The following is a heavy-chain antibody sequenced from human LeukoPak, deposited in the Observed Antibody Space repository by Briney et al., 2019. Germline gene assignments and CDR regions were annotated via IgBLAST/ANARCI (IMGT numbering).Heavy chain of an antibody. CDR2: IGSSGGT. CDR1: GFTFSNYD. V-gene: IGHV3-13*01. CDR3: VRQPDSARYGFDF. Sequence: PGGSLRLSCSASGFTFSNYDIHWVRQATGKGLEWVSAIGSSGGTYYIDSVKGRFTISRESAKNSLYLQMNSLRAEDTAVYYCVRQPDSARYGFDFWGQGTLVTVSS. J-gene: IGHJ4*02. D-gene: IGHD1-26*01.